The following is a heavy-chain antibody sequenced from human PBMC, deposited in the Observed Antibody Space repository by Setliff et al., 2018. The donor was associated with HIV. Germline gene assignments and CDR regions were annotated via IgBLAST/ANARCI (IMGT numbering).Heavy chain of an antibody. D-gene: IGHD3-10*01. J-gene: IGHJ6*03. CDR1: GFTFGSYA. V-gene: IGHV3-30*04. CDR2: ISYDGSDK. CDR3: ANSYSASGNYHYYDYLDV. Sequence: GGSLRLSCAASGFTFGSYAMHWVRQAPGRGLEWVAAISYDGSDKFYADSVKGRFTISRDNSKNTLYLQMNSLGAEDTAVYYCANSYSASGNYHYYDYLDVWGKGTTVTVSS.